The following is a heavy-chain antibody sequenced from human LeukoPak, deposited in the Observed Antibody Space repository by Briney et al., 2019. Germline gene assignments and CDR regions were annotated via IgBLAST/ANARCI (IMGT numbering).Heavy chain of an antibody. CDR3: AKDIRYYDILTGQPMGDAFDI. J-gene: IGHJ3*02. D-gene: IGHD3-9*01. CDR1: GFTFDDYA. CDR2: ISWNSGSI. V-gene: IGHV3-9*01. Sequence: PGGSLRLSCAASGFTFDDYAMHWVRQAPGKGLEWVSGISWNSGSIGYADSVKGRFTISRDNAKNSLYLQMNSLRAEDTALYYCAKDIRYYDILTGQPMGDAFDIWGQGTMVTVSS.